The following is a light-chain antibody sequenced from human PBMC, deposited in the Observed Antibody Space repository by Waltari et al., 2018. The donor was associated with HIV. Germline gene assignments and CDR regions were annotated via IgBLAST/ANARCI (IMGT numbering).Light chain of an antibody. CDR2: GAS. J-gene: IGKJ1*01. V-gene: IGKV1-39*01. CDR1: QSIGSS. Sequence: DIQMTQSPSSLSASVRDRVTITCRASQSIGSSLSWFQQKKGGAPKLLIYGASNLQSGVPSRFSGSGSGTEFTLTITSLHPEDFATYYCQQSFSTLPWTFGQGTKVDIK. CDR3: QQSFSTLPWT.